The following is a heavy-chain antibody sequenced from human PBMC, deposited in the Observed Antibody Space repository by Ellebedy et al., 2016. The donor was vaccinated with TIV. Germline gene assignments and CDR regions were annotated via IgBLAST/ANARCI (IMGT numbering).Heavy chain of an antibody. CDR1: GGTLRSYG. CDR2: IIPIVEIT. J-gene: IGHJ4*02. CDR3: ATGPPKWEVPLDLDS. V-gene: IGHV1-69*04. Sequence: AASVKVSCKAYGGTLRSYGISWVRQAPGLGLEWMGRIIPIVEITIYAQRFQDRVTISEDNFTNTVYMEMSSLRSEDTAMYYCATGPPKWEVPLDLDSWGQGNLVTVSS. D-gene: IGHD1-26*01.